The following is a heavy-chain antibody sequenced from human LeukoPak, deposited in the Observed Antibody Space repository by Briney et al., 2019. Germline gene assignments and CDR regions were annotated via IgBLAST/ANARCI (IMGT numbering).Heavy chain of an antibody. CDR3: ARESSGWSENY. D-gene: IGHD6-19*01. J-gene: IGHJ4*02. V-gene: IGHV3-48*03. CDR2: ISSSGSTI. Sequence: GGSLRLSCAASGFAFSSYEMNWVRQAPGKGLEWVSYISSSGSTIYYADSVKGRFTVSRDNAKNSLYLQMNSLRAEDTAVYYCARESSGWSENYWGQGTLVTVSS. CDR1: GFAFSSYE.